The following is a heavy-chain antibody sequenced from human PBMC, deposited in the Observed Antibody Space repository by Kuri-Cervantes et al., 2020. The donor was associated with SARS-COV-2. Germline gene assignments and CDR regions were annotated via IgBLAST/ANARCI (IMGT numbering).Heavy chain of an antibody. CDR3: ARAYCGSTGCQGRDQFDP. J-gene: IGHJ5*02. CDR1: GFTFSSYA. CDR2: ISGSGGST. V-gene: IGHV3-23*01. Sequence: GESLKISCAASGFTFSSYAMSWVRQAPGKGLEWVSAISGSGGSTYYADSVKGRFTISRDNSKNALVLQMDSLRADDTAVYYCARAYCGSTGCQGRDQFDPWGQGTRVTVSS. D-gene: IGHD2-2*01.